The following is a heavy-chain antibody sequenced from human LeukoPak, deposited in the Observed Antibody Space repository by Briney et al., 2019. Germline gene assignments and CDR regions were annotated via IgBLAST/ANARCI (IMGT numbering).Heavy chain of an antibody. V-gene: IGHV4-59*01. CDR1: GGSISSYY. CDR3: ARVPEWDSSGWDRAFDI. J-gene: IGHJ3*02. Sequence: PSETLSLTCTDSGGSISSYYWSWIRQPPGKGLEWIGYIYYSGSTNYNPSLKSRVTISVDTSKNQFSLKLSSVTAADTAVYYCARVPEWDSSGWDRAFDIWGQGTMVTVSS. CDR2: IYYSGST. D-gene: IGHD6-19*01.